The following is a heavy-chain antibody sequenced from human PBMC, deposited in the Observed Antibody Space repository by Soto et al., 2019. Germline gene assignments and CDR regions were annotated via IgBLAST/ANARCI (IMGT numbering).Heavy chain of an antibody. CDR2: IYHSGST. CDR3: ARGLDPYSSGWPHAFDI. Sequence: QVQLQESGPGLVKPSGTLSLTCAVSSGSISSSNWWSWVRQPPGKGLEWIGEIYHSGSTNYNPSLKSRVTISVDKAKNQFSLKLSSVTAAYTAVYYCARGLDPYSSGWPHAFDIWGQGTMVTVSS. J-gene: IGHJ3*02. D-gene: IGHD6-19*01. V-gene: IGHV4-4*02. CDR1: SGSISSSNW.